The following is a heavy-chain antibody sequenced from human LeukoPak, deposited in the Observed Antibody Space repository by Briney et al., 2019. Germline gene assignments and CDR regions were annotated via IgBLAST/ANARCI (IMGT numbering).Heavy chain of an antibody. Sequence: PSETLSLTCTVSGGSISSHYWSWIRQPPGKGLEWIGYVSHSGNTNYNPSLKSRVTVSKDTSKNQFSLNLSSVTAADTAVYYCVREHDWGDFDFWGQGTLVTVSS. J-gene: IGHJ4*02. D-gene: IGHD3-9*01. V-gene: IGHV4-59*11. CDR3: VREHDWGDFDF. CDR2: VSHSGNT. CDR1: GGSISSHY.